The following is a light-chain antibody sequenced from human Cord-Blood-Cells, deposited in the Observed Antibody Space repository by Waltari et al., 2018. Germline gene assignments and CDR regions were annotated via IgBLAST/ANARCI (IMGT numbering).Light chain of an antibody. V-gene: IGKV4-1*01. Sequence: DIVMPQSPDSLAVSLGERATINCKSSQSVLYSSNNKNYLAWYQQKPGQPPKLLIYWASTRESGVPDRFSGSGSGTDFTLTISSLQAEDVAVYYCQQYYSTRGTFGQGTKLEIK. CDR1: QSVLYSSNNKNY. CDR2: WAS. J-gene: IGKJ2*02. CDR3: QQYYSTRGT.